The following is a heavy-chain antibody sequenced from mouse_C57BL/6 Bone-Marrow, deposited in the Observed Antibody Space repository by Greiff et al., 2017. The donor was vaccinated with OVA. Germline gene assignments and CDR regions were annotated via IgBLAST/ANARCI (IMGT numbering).Heavy chain of an antibody. Sequence: VQLQQSGAALARPGATVKLSCKASGYTFTSYGICWVNQRTGQGLDWIGEIFPGSGNTYYNEKFKGKATLSADNSSSTAYMELRSLTSEDSAVYYWARGYDNSLYDYGGEGTTLAVSS. CDR1: GYTFTSYG. D-gene: IGHD6-2*01. J-gene: IGHJ2*01. CDR2: IFPGSGNT. CDR3: ARGYDNSLYDY. V-gene: IGHV1-81*01.